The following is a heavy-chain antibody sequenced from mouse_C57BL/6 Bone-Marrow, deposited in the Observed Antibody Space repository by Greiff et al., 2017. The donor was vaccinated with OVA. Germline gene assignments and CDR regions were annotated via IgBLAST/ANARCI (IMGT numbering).Heavy chain of an antibody. D-gene: IGHD2-4*01. CDR2: IDPETGGT. CDR1: GYTFTDYE. V-gene: IGHV1-15*01. J-gene: IGHJ4*01. Sequence: SGAELVRPGASVTLSCKASGYTFTDYEMHWVKQTPVHGLEWIGAIDPETGGTAYNQKFKGKAILTADKSSSTAYMELRSLTSEDSAVYYCTRTHDYFYYYAMDYWGQGTSVTVSS. CDR3: TRTHDYFYYYAMDY.